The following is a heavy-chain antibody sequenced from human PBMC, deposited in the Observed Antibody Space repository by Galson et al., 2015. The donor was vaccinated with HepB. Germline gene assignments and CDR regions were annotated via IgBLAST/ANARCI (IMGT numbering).Heavy chain of an antibody. Sequence: VRLPPGQGLECRGWISAYNGNTNYAQKLQGRVTMTTDTSTSTAYMELRSLRSDDTAVYSCASDYGDYRPFDCWCEGTPVTVSS. CDR2: ISAYNGNT. CDR3: ASDYGDYRPFDC. V-gene: IGHV1-18*01. D-gene: IGHD4-17*01. J-gene: IGHJ4*02.